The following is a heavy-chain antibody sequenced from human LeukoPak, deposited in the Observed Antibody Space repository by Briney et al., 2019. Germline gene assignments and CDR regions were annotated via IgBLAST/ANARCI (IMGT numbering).Heavy chain of an antibody. CDR2: ISAYNGNT. V-gene: IGHV1-18*01. Sequence: ASVKVSCKASGYTFTSYGISWVRQAPGQGLEWMGWISAYNGNTNYAQKLQGRVTMTTDTSTSTAHMELRSLRSDDTAVYYCARAEYQLSFDPWGQGTLVTVSS. CDR3: ARAEYQLSFDP. D-gene: IGHD2-2*01. CDR1: GYTFTSYG. J-gene: IGHJ5*02.